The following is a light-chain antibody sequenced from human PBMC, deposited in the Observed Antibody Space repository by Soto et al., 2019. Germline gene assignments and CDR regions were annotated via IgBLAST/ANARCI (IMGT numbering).Light chain of an antibody. J-gene: IGLJ3*02. CDR2: QDR. CDR1: KLGDKY. Sequence: SYELTQPPSVSVSPGQTASITCSGDKLGDKYASWYQQKPGQSPVLVIYQDRKRPSGIPERFSGSNSGNTATLTISGTQAVDEADYYCQAWDSSTVVFGGGTKLTVL. CDR3: QAWDSSTVV. V-gene: IGLV3-1*01.